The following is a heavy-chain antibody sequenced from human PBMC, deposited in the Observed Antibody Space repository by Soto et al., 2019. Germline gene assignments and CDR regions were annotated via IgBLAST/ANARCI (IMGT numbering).Heavy chain of an antibody. V-gene: IGHV4-34*01. CDR3: ARVSQSVDRVATIGFDY. D-gene: IGHD5-12*01. J-gene: IGHJ4*02. CDR2: SNHSGSN. CDR1: GGSFSGVY. Sequence: QVQLQQWGAGLLKPSETLSLTCAVYGGSFSGVYWCWIRQPPGKGLEWVGESNHSGSNNYNPSLKSRVTIRVDTSMNQSYLQLCSVIAADTAVYYCARVSQSVDRVATIGFDYWGQGTLVTVSS.